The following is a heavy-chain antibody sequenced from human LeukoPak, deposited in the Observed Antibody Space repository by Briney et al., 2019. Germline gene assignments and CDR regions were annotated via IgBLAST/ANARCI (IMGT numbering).Heavy chain of an antibody. J-gene: IGHJ4*02. CDR1: GGSFSGYY. CDR3: ARVGRGVRGVIIGVDY. CDR2: IYYSGST. Sequence: KSSETLSLTCAVYGGSFSGYYWSWIRQPPGKGLEWIGYIYYSGSTNYNPSLKSRVTISVDTSKNQFSLKLSSVTAADTAVYYCARVGRGVRGVIIGVDYWGQGTLVTVSS. V-gene: IGHV4-59*01. D-gene: IGHD3-10*01.